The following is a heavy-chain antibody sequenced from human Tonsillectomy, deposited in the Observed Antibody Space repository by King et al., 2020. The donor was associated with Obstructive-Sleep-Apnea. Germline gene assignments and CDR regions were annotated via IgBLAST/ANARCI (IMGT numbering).Heavy chain of an antibody. V-gene: IGHV3-23*04. D-gene: IGHD5-18*01. J-gene: IGHJ4*02. CDR2: IITGGGPT. CDR1: GSPFSNYA. CDR3: AKRVDTAMVFDY. Sequence: VQLVESGGGLVQPGGSLGLSCAASGSPFSNYAMSWVRQPPGRGLEWVSAIITGGGPTYYADSVKGRFTISRDNSKNTLYLQMNSLRAEDTAVYYCAKRVDTAMVFDYWGQGTLVTVSS.